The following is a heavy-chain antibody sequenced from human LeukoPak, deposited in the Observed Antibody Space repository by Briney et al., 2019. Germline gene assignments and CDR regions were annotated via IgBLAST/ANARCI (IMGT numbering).Heavy chain of an antibody. CDR1: GFTFSSYS. CDR3: ARDRAAGYSSSWYTYDAFDI. V-gene: IGHV3-21*01. J-gene: IGHJ3*02. D-gene: IGHD6-13*01. Sequence: GGSLRLSCAASGFTFSSYSMDWVRQAPGKGLEWVSSISSSSSYIYYADSVKGRFTISRDNAKNSLYLQMNSLRAEDTAVYYCARDRAAGYSSSWYTYDAFDIWGQGTMVTVSS. CDR2: ISSSSSYI.